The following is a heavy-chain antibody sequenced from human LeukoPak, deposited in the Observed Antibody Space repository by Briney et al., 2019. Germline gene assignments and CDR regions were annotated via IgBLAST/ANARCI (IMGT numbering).Heavy chain of an antibody. CDR3: SRDPLGGDCSLHY. V-gene: IGHV3-48*03. D-gene: IGHD2-21*02. Sequence: GGSLRLSCAASGFTFSSYEMNCVRQAPGKGLEWVSYISSSGSTIYYADSVKGRFTISRDNAKNSLYLQMNSLRAEDTAVYYCSRDPLGGDCSLHYWGQGTLVTVSS. CDR1: GFTFSSYE. J-gene: IGHJ4*02. CDR2: ISSSGSTI.